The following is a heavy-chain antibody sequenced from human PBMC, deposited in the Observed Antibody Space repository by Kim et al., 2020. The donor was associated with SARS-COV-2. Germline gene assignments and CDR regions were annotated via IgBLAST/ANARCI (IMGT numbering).Heavy chain of an antibody. J-gene: IGHJ3*02. CDR2: GDK. D-gene: IGHD3-10*01. CDR3: ARETFRAFDI. V-gene: IGHV1-2*02. Sequence: GDKDYAQRFQGRVTMTRDTSISTAYMELSSLRSDDTAVYYCARETFRAFDIWGQGTMVTVSS.